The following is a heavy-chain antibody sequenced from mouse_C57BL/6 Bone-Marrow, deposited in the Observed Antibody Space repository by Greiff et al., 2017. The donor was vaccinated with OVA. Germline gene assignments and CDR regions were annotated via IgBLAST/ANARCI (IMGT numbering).Heavy chain of an antibody. V-gene: IGHV1-69*01. CDR3: ARRDYYGSRTYFDY. D-gene: IGHD1-1*01. CDR1: GYTFTSYW. CDR2: IDPSDSYT. Sequence: QVQLQQSGAELVMPGASVKLSCKASGYTFTSYWMHWVKQRPGQGLEWIGEIDPSDSYTNYNQKFKGKSTLTVDKSSSTAYMQLSSLTSEDSAVYYCARRDYYGSRTYFDYWGQGTTLTVSS. J-gene: IGHJ2*01.